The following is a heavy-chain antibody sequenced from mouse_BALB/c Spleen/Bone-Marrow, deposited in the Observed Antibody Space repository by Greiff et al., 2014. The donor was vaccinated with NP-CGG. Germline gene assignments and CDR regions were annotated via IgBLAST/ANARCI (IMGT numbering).Heavy chain of an antibody. CDR3: ARNYGSSYWYFDV. CDR1: GYTFTSYV. Sequence: LVESGPELVKPEASVKMSCKASGYTFTSYVMHWVKQKPGQGLEWIGYFNPYNDGTKYNEKFKGKATLTSDKSSSTAYMELSSLTSEDSAVYYCARNYGSSYWYFDVWGAGTTVTVSS. D-gene: IGHD1-1*01. J-gene: IGHJ1*01. V-gene: IGHV1-14*01. CDR2: FNPYNDGT.